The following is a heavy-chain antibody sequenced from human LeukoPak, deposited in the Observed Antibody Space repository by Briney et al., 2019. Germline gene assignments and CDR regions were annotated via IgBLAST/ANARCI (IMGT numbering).Heavy chain of an antibody. J-gene: IGHJ3*02. CDR2: ISAYNGNT. CDR1: GYTFTSYG. D-gene: IGHD5-24*01. Sequence: ASVKVSCKASGYTFTSYGISWVRQAPGQRLEWMGWISAYNGNTNYAQKLQGRVTMTTDTSTSTAYMELRSLRSDDTAVYYCARVVGHGYNGGAFDIWGQGTMVTVSS. V-gene: IGHV1-18*01. CDR3: ARVVGHGYNGGAFDI.